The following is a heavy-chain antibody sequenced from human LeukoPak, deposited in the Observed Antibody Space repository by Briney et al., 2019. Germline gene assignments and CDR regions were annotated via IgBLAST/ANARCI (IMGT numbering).Heavy chain of an antibody. Sequence: SESLSLTCTVSRGAISRDYWSSIPQPAGKGLEWIGRVYTSGSTNYNRFLKSRVTMSLDTSKNLFSLKLSSVTVADTAVYYCARYSMHNRYGDDYWGQGTLVTVSS. J-gene: IGHJ4*02. D-gene: IGHD2/OR15-2a*01. CDR3: ARYSMHNRYGDDY. CDR1: RGAISRDY. V-gene: IGHV4-4*07. CDR2: VYTSGST.